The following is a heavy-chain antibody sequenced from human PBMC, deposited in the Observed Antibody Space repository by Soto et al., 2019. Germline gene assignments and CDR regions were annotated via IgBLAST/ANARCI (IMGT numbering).Heavy chain of an antibody. CDR2: IYPGDSDT. CDR1: GYSLTSYW. CDR3: AILRVVVTAFNWFDP. J-gene: IGHJ5*02. Sequence: GESLKIPCKGSGYSLTSYWIGWVRQMPGKGLEWMGIIYPGDSDTRYSPSFQGQVTISADKSISTAYLQWSSLKASDTAMYYCAILRVVVTAFNWFDPWGQGTLVTVSS. V-gene: IGHV5-51*01. D-gene: IGHD2-21*02.